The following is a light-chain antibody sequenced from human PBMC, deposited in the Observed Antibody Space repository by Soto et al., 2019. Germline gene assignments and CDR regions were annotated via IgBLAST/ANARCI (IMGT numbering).Light chain of an antibody. CDR3: QQYDSSPRT. V-gene: IGKV3-20*01. Sequence: EVVLTQSPGTLSLSPGDRAALSCRASQSLRSYLAWYQQKPGQAPRLLIYGASTRLTGIPDRFIGSGSGTDFTLTISSLEPEDFAVYYYQQYDSSPRTFGQGTKVEIK. CDR1: QSLRSY. J-gene: IGKJ1*01. CDR2: GAS.